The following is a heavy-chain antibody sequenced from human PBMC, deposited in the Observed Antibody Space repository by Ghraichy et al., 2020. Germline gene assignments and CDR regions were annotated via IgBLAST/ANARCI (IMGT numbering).Heavy chain of an antibody. CDR1: GFIFNNYN. Sequence: LTCAASGFIFNNYNMNWVRQAPGKGLEWVSSISSSGRYIYYADSMKGRFTVSRDNAKNSLYLQMNSLRAEDTAVYFCARDTTVVETTSNTFNIWGQGTMVTVSS. CDR2: ISSSGRYI. V-gene: IGHV3-21*01. CDR3: ARDTTVVETTSNTFNI. J-gene: IGHJ3*02. D-gene: IGHD1-26*01.